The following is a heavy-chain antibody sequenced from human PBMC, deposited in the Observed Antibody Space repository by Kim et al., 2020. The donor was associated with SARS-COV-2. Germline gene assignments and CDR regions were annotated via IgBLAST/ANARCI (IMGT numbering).Heavy chain of an antibody. CDR2: IWYDGSNK. Sequence: GGSLRLSCAASGFTFSSYGMHWVRQAPGKGLEWVAVIWYDGSNKYYADSVKGRFTISRDNSKNTLYLQMNSLRAEDTAVYYCARAYYDFWSGSSPEVDYYYGMDVWGQGTTVTVSS. CDR3: ARAYYDFWSGSSPEVDYYYGMDV. J-gene: IGHJ6*02. D-gene: IGHD3-3*01. V-gene: IGHV3-33*01. CDR1: GFTFSSYG.